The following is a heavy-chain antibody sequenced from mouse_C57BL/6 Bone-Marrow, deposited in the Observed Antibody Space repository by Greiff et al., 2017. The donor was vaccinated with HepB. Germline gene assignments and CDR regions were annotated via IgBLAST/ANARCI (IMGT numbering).Heavy chain of an antibody. D-gene: IGHD1-1*01. J-gene: IGHJ1*03. V-gene: IGHV1-63*01. Sequence: LVESGAELVRPGTSVKMSCKASGYTFTNYWIGWAKQRPGHGLEWIGDIYPGGGYTNYNEKFKGKATLTADKSSSTAYMQFSSLTSEDSAIYYCARYDYYGSRDWYFDVWGTGTTVTVSS. CDR1: GYTFTNYW. CDR3: ARYDYYGSRDWYFDV. CDR2: IYPGGGYT.